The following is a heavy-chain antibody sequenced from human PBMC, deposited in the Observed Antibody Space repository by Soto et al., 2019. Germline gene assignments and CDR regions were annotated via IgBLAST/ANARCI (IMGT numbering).Heavy chain of an antibody. D-gene: IGHD3-3*01. CDR3: AREWGRFLEWLSFDYYYYYGMDV. J-gene: IGHJ6*02. CDR2: ISGSGGST. V-gene: IGHV3-23*01. Sequence: GGSLRLSCAASGFTFSSFAMSWVRQAPGKGLEWVSAISGSGGSTYYADSVKGRFTISRDNSKNTLYLQMNSLRAEDTAVYYCAREWGRFLEWLSFDYYYYYGMDVWGQGTTVTVSS. CDR1: GFTFSSFA.